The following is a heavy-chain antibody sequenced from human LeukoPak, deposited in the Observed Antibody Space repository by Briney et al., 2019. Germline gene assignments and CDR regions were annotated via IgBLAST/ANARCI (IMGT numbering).Heavy chain of an antibody. J-gene: IGHJ4*02. CDR2: ISYDGSNK. CDR1: GFTFSSYG. CDR3: AKKVVPAAIGGYYFDY. V-gene: IGHV3-30*18. D-gene: IGHD2-2*01. Sequence: PGRSLRLSCAASGFTFSSYGMHWVRQAPGKGLEWVAVISYDGSNKYYADSVKGRFTISRDNSKNTLYLQMNSLGAEDTAVYYCAKKVVPAAIGGYYFDYWGQGTLVTVSS.